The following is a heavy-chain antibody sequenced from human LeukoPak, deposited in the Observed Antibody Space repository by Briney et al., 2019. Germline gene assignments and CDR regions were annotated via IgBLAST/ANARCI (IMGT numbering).Heavy chain of an antibody. CDR1: GGTFSIYA. J-gene: IGHJ4*02. V-gene: IGHV1-69*01. D-gene: IGHD5-18*01. Sequence: GASVKVSFTASGGTFSIYAISWVRQAPGQGLEWMGGIIPIFGTANYAQKFQGRVTITADESTSTAYMELSSLRSEDTAVYYCARAQQLWLLDYWGQGTLVTVSS. CDR2: IIPIFGTA. CDR3: ARAQQLWLLDY.